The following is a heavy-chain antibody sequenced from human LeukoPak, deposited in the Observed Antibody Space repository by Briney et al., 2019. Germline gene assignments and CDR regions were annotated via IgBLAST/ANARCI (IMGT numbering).Heavy chain of an antibody. CDR1: GYTFTSYD. CDR2: MNPNSGNT. J-gene: IGHJ6*02. CDR3: ARQSRAYYYYYYGMAV. V-gene: IGHV1-8*01. Sequence: ASVKVSCKASGYTFTSYDINWMRQATGQGLEWMGWMNPNSGNTGYAQKFQGRVTMTRNTSISTAYMELSSLRSEDTAVYYCARQSRAYYYYYYGMAVWGQGTTVTVSS.